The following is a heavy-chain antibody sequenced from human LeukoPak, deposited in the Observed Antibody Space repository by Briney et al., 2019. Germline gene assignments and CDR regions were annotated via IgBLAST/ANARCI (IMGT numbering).Heavy chain of an antibody. CDR1: GDSISSSTCN. V-gene: IGHV4-30-2*01. CDR2: ISQSGNS. D-gene: IGHD3-22*01. CDR3: ARDQVDYDIPDYFDY. Sequence: KPSETLSLTCKVSGDSISSSTCNWSWIRQPPGKGLEWIGYISQSGNSYFTPSLKSRATISVDRSKNHFSLTLISVTAADTAVYYCARDQVDYDIPDYFDYWGKGTLVAVSS. J-gene: IGHJ4*02.